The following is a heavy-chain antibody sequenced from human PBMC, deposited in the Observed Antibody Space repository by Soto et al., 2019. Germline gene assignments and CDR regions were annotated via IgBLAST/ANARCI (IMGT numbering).Heavy chain of an antibody. CDR1: GYSFTNYW. Sequence: GESLKISCKGSGYSFTNYWIGWVRQMPGKGLEWMGILYPGDSDTTYSPSFQGQVNISVDKSISTAYLQWSSLKASDTAMYYWVRLGYFGSTSCYGGEDANVSAPGGRGTLVPVSS. CDR2: LYPGDSDT. V-gene: IGHV5-51*01. D-gene: IGHD2-2*01. CDR3: VRLGYFGSTSCYGGEDANVSAP. J-gene: IGHJ5*02.